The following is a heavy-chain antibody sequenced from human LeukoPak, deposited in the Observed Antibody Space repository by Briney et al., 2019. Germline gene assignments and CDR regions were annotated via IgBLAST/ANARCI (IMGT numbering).Heavy chain of an antibody. J-gene: IGHJ4*02. CDR2: LSGSGGST. Sequence: GGSLRLSCAASRFTFSSDTMSWVRHAPGQGREWVSALSGSGGSTYYADSVKGRFTISRDNSKNTLYLQMDRLRAEDTAVYYCAKRADIVVVPAAIGDYWGQGTLVTVSS. D-gene: IGHD2-2*02. V-gene: IGHV3-23*01. CDR1: RFTFSSDT. CDR3: AKRADIVVVPAAIGDY.